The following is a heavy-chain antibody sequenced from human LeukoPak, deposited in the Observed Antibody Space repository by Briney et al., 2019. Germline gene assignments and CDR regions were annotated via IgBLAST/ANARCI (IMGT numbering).Heavy chain of an antibody. CDR1: GFTFRSYS. CDR2: ITSSSSYL. Sequence: GGSLRLSCAASGFTFRSYSMDWVRQSPGKGLEWVSSITSSSSYLFYADSVKGRFTISRDNVKNSLYLQMNSLRAEDTAVYYCASDYDSSFDYWGQGTLVTVSS. V-gene: IGHV3-21*01. D-gene: IGHD5-12*01. J-gene: IGHJ4*02. CDR3: ASDYDSSFDY.